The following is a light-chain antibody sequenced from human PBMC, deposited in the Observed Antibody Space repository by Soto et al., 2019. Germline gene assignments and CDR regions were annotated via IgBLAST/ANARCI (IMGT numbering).Light chain of an antibody. CDR2: DVS. CDR3: QQYGSSPGT. Sequence: EIVLTQSPGTLSLSPGERATLSCRASQSVSSAYLAWYQQKPGQAPRLLIYDVSSRATGIPDRFSGSGSGTDFTLTVSRLEPEDFEVYYCQQYGSSPGTFGQGTKVDI. V-gene: IGKV3-20*01. J-gene: IGKJ1*01. CDR1: QSVSSAY.